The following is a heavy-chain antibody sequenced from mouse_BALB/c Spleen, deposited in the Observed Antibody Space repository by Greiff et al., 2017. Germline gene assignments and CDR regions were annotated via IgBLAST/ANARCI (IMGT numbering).Heavy chain of an antibody. CDR3: ARNYYYGDY. CDR1: GYAFTNYL. J-gene: IGHJ2*01. CDR2: INPGSGGT. D-gene: IGHD1-1*01. V-gene: IGHV1-54*03. Sequence: QVQLKESGAELVRPGTSVKVSCKASGYAFTNYLIEWVKQRPGQGLEWIGVINPGSGGTNYNEKFKGKATLTADKSSSTAYMQLSSLTSDDSAVYFCARNYYYGDYWGQGTTLTVSS.